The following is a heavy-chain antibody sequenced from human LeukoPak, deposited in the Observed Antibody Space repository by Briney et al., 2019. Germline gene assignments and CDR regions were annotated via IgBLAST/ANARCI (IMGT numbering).Heavy chain of an antibody. CDR3: ARGSGYYLGHFDY. CDR1: GFTFSSDW. V-gene: IGHV3-7*01. CDR2: IRQDGSEK. J-gene: IGHJ4*02. D-gene: IGHD3-22*01. Sequence: GGTLSLSCAASGFTFSSDWMSWVRQSPGTGLEWVANIRQDGSEKYYVDSVKGRFTISRDNAKNSLYLQMTSLRAEDTAVYYCARGSGYYLGHFDYWGQGTLVTVSS.